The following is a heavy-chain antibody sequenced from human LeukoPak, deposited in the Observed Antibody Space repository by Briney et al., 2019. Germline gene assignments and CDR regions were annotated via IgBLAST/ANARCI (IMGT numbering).Heavy chain of an antibody. CDR2: IKQDGSEK. CDR1: GFTFSSYW. CDR3: AREPYSGSYFGYYYYMDV. Sequence: GGSLRLSCAASGFTFSSYWMSWVRQAPGKGLERVANIKQDGSEKYYVDSVKGRFTISRDNAKNSLYLQMNSLRAEDTAVYYCAREPYSGSYFGYYYYMDVWGKGTTVTVSS. V-gene: IGHV3-7*01. D-gene: IGHD1-26*01. J-gene: IGHJ6*03.